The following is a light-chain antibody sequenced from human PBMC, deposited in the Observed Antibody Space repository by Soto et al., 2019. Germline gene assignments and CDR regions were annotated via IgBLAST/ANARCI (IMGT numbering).Light chain of an antibody. V-gene: IGKV3-15*01. Sequence: EIVMTQSPATLSVSPGERATLSCRASQSVSSNLAWYQQKPGQAPRLLIYGASTRATGIPARFSGSGSGTEFTLTISSLQSEDFATYYCQQSYNSPPITFGGGTRL. J-gene: IGKJ4*01. CDR2: GAS. CDR1: QSVSSN. CDR3: QQSYNSPPIT.